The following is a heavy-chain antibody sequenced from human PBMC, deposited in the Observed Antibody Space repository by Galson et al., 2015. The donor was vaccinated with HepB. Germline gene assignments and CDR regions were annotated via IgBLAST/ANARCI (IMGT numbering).Heavy chain of an antibody. J-gene: IGHJ5*02. CDR2: IYHSGTT. CDR3: ARVLHAPNYDFWSGSSVWFDP. Sequence: LSLTCTISGDSISRSNWWSWVRQPPGKGLEWIGEIYHSGTTKYNPSLKSRVTISLDKSENQFSLTLSSVTAADTAVYYCARVLHAPNYDFWSGSSVWFDPWGQGTLVTVSS. D-gene: IGHD3-3*01. CDR1: GDSISRSNW. V-gene: IGHV4-4*02.